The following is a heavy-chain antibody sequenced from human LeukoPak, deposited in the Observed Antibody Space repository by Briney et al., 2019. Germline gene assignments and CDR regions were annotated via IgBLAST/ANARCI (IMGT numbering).Heavy chain of an antibody. CDR2: MSGSGART. CDR1: GFTFRNYG. Sequence: GGTLRLSCAASGFTFRNYGMNWVRQAPGKGLEWVSLMSGSGARTYYADSVKGRFTISRDNSKNTLYLHMNSLRAEDTAVYYCAKGYYYDNSGESYFDYWGQGTLVTVSS. V-gene: IGHV3-23*01. CDR3: AKGYYYDNSGESYFDY. J-gene: IGHJ4*02. D-gene: IGHD3-22*01.